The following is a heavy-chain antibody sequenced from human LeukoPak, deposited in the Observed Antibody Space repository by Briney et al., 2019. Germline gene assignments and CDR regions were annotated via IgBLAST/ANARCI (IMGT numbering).Heavy chain of an antibody. CDR2: IIISGSST. D-gene: IGHD5-18*01. V-gene: IGHV3-23*01. Sequence: GGSLRLSCAASGFTFSSYGMSWVRQAPGKGLEWVSTIIISGSSTYYADSVKGWFTISRDNSKNTLYLQMSSLRAEDTAVYFCATKTAFDYWGQGTLVTVSS. CDR1: GFTFSSYG. J-gene: IGHJ4*02. CDR3: ATKTAFDY.